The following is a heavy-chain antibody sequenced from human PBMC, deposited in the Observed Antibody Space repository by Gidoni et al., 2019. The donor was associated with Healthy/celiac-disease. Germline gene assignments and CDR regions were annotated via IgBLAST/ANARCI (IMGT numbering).Heavy chain of an antibody. CDR3: TRHGPPGSGSYYRDY. J-gene: IGHJ4*02. V-gene: IGHV3-73*02. D-gene: IGHD1-26*01. CDR1: GFTFSGSA. Sequence: EVQLVESGGGLVQPGGSLKLSCAASGFTFSGSAMHWVRQASGKGLEWVGRIRSKANSYATAYAASVKGRFTISRDDSKNTAYLQMNSLKTEDTAVYYCTRHGPPGSGSYYRDYWGQGTLVTVSS. CDR2: IRSKANSYAT.